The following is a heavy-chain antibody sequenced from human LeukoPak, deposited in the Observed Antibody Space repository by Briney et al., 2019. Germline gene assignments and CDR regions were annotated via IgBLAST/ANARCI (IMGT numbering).Heavy chain of an antibody. CDR3: ANTAGYKVY. CDR2: ISTSSSYI. Sequence: GGSLRLSCAGSGFTFSRHSMNWVRQAPGKGLEWVSSISTSSSYIYYGDSVKGRFTISRDNAKNSLYLQMNSLRAEDTAVYYCANTAGYKVYWGQGTLVTVSS. V-gene: IGHV3-21*01. J-gene: IGHJ4*02. D-gene: IGHD1-14*01. CDR1: GFTFSRHS.